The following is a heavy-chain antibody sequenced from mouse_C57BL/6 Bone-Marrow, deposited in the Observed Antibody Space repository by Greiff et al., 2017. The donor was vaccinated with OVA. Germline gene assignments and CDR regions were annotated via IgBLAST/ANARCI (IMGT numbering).Heavy chain of an antibody. CDR3: ARGGIYYGRRRAAMDY. CDR2: IDPNSGGT. V-gene: IGHV1-72*01. CDR1: GYTFTSYW. D-gene: IGHD2-1*01. J-gene: IGHJ4*01. Sequence: QVQLQQPGAELVKPGASVKLSCKASGYTFTSYWMHWVKQRPGRGLEWIGRIDPNSGGTKYNEKFKSKATLTVDKPSSTAYMQLISLTSEDAAVYDCARGGIYYGRRRAAMDYWGQGTSVTVSS.